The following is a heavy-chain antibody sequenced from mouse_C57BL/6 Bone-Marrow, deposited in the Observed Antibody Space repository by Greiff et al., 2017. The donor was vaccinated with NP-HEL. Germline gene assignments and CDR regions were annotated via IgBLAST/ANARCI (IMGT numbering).Heavy chain of an antibody. CDR1: GYTFTSYW. D-gene: IGHD1-1*01. CDR2: IHPNSGST. Sequence: QVQLQQPGAELVKPGASVKLSCKASGYTFTSYWMHWVKQRPGQGLEWIGMIHPNSGSTNYNEKFKSKATLTVDKSSSTAYMQLSSLISEDSAVYYGARNYGSSKGTWFAYWGQGTLVTVSA. V-gene: IGHV1-64*01. J-gene: IGHJ3*01. CDR3: ARNYGSSKGTWFAY.